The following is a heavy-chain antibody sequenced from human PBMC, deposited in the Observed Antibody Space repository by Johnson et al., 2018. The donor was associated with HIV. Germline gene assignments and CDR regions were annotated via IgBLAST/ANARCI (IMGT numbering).Heavy chain of an antibody. D-gene: IGHD6-13*01. V-gene: IGHV3-30*02. CDR3: NTDLAAVGSGAFGI. CDR2: IRYDGGNK. J-gene: IGHJ3*02. Sequence: QVQLVESGGGLVKPGGSLRLSCAVSGFTFSDAWMSWVRQAPGKGLEWVAFIRYDGGNKYYADSVKGRFTISRANSKTTLYLQMNSLKTEDTAVYYCNTDLAAVGSGAFGIWGQGTMVTVSS. CDR1: GFTFSDAW.